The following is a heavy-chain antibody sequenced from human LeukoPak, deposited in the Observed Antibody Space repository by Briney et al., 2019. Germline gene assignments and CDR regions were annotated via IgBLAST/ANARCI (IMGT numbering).Heavy chain of an antibody. V-gene: IGHV4-61*01. D-gene: IGHD3-22*01. Sequence: SETLSLTCTVSGGSVSSGSYYWSWIRQPPGKGLEWIGYGSTNYNPSLKSRVTISVDTSKDQFSLKLSSVTAADTAVYYCARLHSVVVITTYFDYWGQGTLVTVSS. J-gene: IGHJ4*02. CDR1: GGSVSSGSYY. CDR2: GST. CDR3: ARLHSVVVITTYFDY.